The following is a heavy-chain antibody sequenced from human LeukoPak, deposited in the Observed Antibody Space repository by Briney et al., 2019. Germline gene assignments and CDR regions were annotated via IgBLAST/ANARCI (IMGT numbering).Heavy chain of an antibody. V-gene: IGHV5-51*01. CDR2: IYPGSSDT. D-gene: IGHD5-12*01. J-gene: IGHJ1*01. Sequence: GLSLTFYCKGSGYSFTNYWIGWVRQMPGEGLEWMGVIYPGSSDTRYSPSFQGQVTISADKSISTAYLQWSSLKASDTAMYYCARQGGGSGCHYSSNWGQGELCSVSS. CDR1: GYSFTNYW. CDR3: ARQGGGSGCHYSSN.